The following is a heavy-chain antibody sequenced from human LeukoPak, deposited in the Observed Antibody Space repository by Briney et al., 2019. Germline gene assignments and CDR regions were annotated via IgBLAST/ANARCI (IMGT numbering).Heavy chain of an antibody. D-gene: IGHD2-2*01. Sequence: SSYSMNWVRQPPGKGLEWIGSIYYSGSTYYNPSLKSRVTISVDTSKNQFSLKLSSVTAADTAVYYCARQVRGLFDPWGQGTLVTVSS. CDR1: SSYS. J-gene: IGHJ5*02. V-gene: IGHV4-39*01. CDR2: IYYSGST. CDR3: ARQVRGLFDP.